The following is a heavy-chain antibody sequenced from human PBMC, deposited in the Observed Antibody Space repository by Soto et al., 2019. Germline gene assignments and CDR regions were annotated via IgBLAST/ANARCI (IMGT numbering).Heavy chain of an antibody. D-gene: IGHD2-15*01. CDR3: ARAGYCSGGSCYGDAVDI. V-gene: IGHV3-13*01. CDR2: IGTAGDT. J-gene: IGHJ3*02. CDR1: GFTFSSYD. Sequence: EVQLVESGGGLVQPGGSLRLSCAASGFTFSSYDMHWVRQATGKGLEWVSAIGTAGDTYYPGSVKGRFTISRENAKNSLYLQMNSLRAGDTAVYYCARAGYCSGGSCYGDAVDIWGQGTMVTVSS.